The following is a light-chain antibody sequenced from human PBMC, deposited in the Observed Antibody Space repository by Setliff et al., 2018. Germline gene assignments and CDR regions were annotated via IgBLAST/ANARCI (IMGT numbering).Light chain of an antibody. Sequence: QSALTQPASVSGSPGQTIILSCTGTGSDVGGYDYISWYQLHPGKVPKLMIYDVINRPSGVSDRFSGSKSGNTASLTISGLQTEDEAEYYCNAYASDTTYGFGSGTKVTVL. CDR3: NAYASDTTYG. CDR1: GSDVGGYDY. CDR2: DVI. J-gene: IGLJ1*01. V-gene: IGLV2-14*03.